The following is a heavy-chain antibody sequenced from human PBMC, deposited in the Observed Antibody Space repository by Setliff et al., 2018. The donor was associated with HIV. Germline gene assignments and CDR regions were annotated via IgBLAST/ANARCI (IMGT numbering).Heavy chain of an antibody. J-gene: IGHJ6*03. Sequence: GGSLRLSGAASGFTFSSYSMNWVRQAPGKGLEWVSYISSSSSTIYYADSVKGRFTISRDNAKNALYLQMNSLRAEDTAVYYCARVSELLAYYMDVWGKGTTVTVSS. CDR1: GFTFSSYS. V-gene: IGHV3-48*01. CDR3: ARVSELLAYYMDV. D-gene: IGHD1-26*01. CDR2: ISSSSSTI.